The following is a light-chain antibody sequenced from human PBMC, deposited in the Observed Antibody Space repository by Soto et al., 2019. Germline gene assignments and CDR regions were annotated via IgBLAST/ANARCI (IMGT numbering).Light chain of an antibody. Sequence: EIVLTQSPATLSLSPGERATLSCRASQSISSYLAWYQQKPGQAPRLLIYDASTRATDIPARFSGSGSGTEFTLTITSLQSEDFGVYYCQQYHNWPPGLTFGGGTRVEI. CDR2: DAS. CDR3: QQYHNWPPGLT. J-gene: IGKJ4*01. CDR1: QSISSY. V-gene: IGKV3-15*01.